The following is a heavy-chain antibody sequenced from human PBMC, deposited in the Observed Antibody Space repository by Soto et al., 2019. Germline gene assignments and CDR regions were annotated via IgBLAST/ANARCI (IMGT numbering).Heavy chain of an antibody. CDR2: ISGYNGNT. D-gene: IGHD1-26*01. J-gene: IGHJ4*02. CDR3: ARDLGGQIVDY. V-gene: IGHV1-18*01. Sequence: QVQLVQSGAEVKKPGASVKVSCKASGYTFTSYGISWVRQAPGQGLEWMGWISGYNGNTKYAQKLQGRVTMTTDTGTSTASIELRSMRSYETAVYYCARDLGGQIVDYWGQGTLCTVSS. CDR1: GYTFTSYG.